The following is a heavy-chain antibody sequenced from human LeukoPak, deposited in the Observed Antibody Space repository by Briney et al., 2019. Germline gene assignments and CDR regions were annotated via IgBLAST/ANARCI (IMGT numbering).Heavy chain of an antibody. V-gene: IGHV3-30*03. CDR3: AREGYYGSGSPPSLYFDY. CDR1: GFAFSNYA. J-gene: IGHJ4*02. D-gene: IGHD3-10*01. CDR2: TSSDLNVK. Sequence: GGSLRLSFKASGFAFSNYAMHWVRQAPGKGLEWVAVTSSDLNVKLYADSVKGRFTISRDNSRSTLYLQMNSLRPEDTAIYYCAREGYYGSGSPPSLYFDYWGQGTLVTVSS.